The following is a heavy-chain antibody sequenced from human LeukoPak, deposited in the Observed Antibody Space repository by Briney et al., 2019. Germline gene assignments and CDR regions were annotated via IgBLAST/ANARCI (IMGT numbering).Heavy chain of an antibody. D-gene: IGHD3-3*01. J-gene: IGHJ6*02. Sequence: SETLSLTCTVSGGSISSYYWSWIRQPAGKGLEWIGRIYTGGSTNYNPSLKSRVTMSVDTSKNQFSLKLSSVTAADTAVYYCARTLVLRFLEWPHVLDVWGQGTTVTVSS. V-gene: IGHV4-4*07. CDR3: ARTLVLRFLEWPHVLDV. CDR2: IYTGGST. CDR1: GGSISSYY.